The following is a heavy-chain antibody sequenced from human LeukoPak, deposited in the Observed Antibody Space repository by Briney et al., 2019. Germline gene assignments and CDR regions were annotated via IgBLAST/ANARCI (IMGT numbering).Heavy chain of an antibody. CDR1: GGSISSSSYY. D-gene: IGHD3-22*01. CDR2: IYYSGST. J-gene: IGHJ3*02. CDR3: ARVSEDSSGYYLHAFDI. V-gene: IGHV4-39*07. Sequence: SETLSLTCTVSGGSISSSSYYWGWIRQPPGEGLEWIGSIYYSGSTYYNPSLKSRVTISVDTSKNQFSLKLSSVTAADTAVYYCARVSEDSSGYYLHAFDIWGQGTMVTVSS.